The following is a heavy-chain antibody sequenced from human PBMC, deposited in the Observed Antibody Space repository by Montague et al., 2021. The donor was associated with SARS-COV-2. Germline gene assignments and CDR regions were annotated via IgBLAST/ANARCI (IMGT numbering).Heavy chain of an antibody. J-gene: IGHJ4*02. CDR2: IYYYGSA. D-gene: IGHD3-10*01. CDR3: ARQITMVREPFDS. V-gene: IGHV4-59*08. CDR1: GDSVSRSY. Sequence: SETLSLTCTVSGDSVSRSYWNWIRQSPGKGLEWIGNIYYYGSAXXXPSXKGRLSISLDTSKNQLSLTFTSVTAADTATYYCARQITMVREPFDSWGQGTVVIVSS.